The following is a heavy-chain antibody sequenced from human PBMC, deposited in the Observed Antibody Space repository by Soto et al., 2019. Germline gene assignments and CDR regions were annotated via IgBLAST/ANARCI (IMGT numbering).Heavy chain of an antibody. CDR2: IYPDDSDA. Sequence: GESLKISCQTSGFSFTSYWIAWVRQMPGKGLEWMGIIYPDDSDARYSPSFEGHVTISVDKSTSTAYLQWASLKASDTAMYYCATWELHAFDSWGQGTMVTVSS. CDR3: ATWELHAFDS. CDR1: GFSFTSYW. D-gene: IGHD1-26*01. V-gene: IGHV5-51*01. J-gene: IGHJ3*02.